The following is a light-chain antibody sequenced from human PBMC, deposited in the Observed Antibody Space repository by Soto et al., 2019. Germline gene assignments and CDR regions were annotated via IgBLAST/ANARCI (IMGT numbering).Light chain of an antibody. CDR3: NSYTSTATWV. J-gene: IGLJ3*02. V-gene: IGLV2-14*01. CDR2: EVS. CDR1: NSDVGGYNY. Sequence: QSVLTQPASVSGSPGQSITISCTGTNSDVGGYNYVSWYQQYPGKAPKVIIYEVSYRPSGVSHRFSGSKSGNTASLTISGLQAEDEADYYCNSYTSTATWVFGGGTKVTVL.